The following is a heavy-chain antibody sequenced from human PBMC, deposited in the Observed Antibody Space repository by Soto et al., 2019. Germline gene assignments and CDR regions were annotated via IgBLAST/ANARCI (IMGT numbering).Heavy chain of an antibody. V-gene: IGHV1-8*01. Sequence: ASVKVSCKASGYTFTSYDINWVRQATGQGLEWMGWMNPNSGNTGYAQKFQGRVTMTRNTSISTAYMELSSLRSEDTAVYYCARGFSITIFGVVINNWFDPWGQGTLVTVSS. CDR3: ARGFSITIFGVVINNWFDP. J-gene: IGHJ5*02. D-gene: IGHD3-3*01. CDR1: GYTFTSYD. CDR2: MNPNSGNT.